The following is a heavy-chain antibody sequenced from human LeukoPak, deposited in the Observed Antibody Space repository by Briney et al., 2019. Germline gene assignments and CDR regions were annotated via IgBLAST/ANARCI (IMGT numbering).Heavy chain of an antibody. CDR3: ATSIFGVGYDY. V-gene: IGHV4-34*01. J-gene: IGHJ4*02. CDR2: INHSGST. CDR1: GGSFSGYY. Sequence: SETLSLTCAVYGGSFSGYYWSWIRQPPGKGLEWIGEINHSGSTNYNPSLKSRVTISVDTSKNQFSLKLSSVTAADTAVYYCATSIFGVGYDYWGQGTLVTVSS. D-gene: IGHD3-3*01.